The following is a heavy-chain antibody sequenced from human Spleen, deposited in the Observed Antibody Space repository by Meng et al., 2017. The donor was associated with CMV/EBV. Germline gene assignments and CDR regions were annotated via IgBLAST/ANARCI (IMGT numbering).Heavy chain of an antibody. CDR2: IKQDGSEK. CDR3: ARKYSSSWYGYYYGMDV. D-gene: IGHD6-13*01. Sequence: GGSLRLSCAASGFPFNSFGMHWVRQAPGQGLEWVANIKQDGSEKYYVDSVKGRFTISRDNAKNSLDLQMNSLRAEDTAVYYCARKYSSSWYGYYYGMDVWGQGTTVTVSS. V-gene: IGHV3-7*01. J-gene: IGHJ6*02. CDR1: GFPFNSFG.